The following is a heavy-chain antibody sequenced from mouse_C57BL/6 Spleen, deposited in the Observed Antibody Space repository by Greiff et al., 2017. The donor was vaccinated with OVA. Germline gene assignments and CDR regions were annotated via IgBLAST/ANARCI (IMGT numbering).Heavy chain of an antibody. V-gene: IGHV1-80*01. J-gene: IGHJ2*01. Sequence: VQLQQSGAELVKPGASVKISCKASGYAFSSYWMNWVKQRPGKGLEWIGQIYPGDGDTNYNGKFKGKATLTADKSSSTAYMQLSSLTSEDSAVYFCARGAYYSNNGDYFDYWGQGTTLTVSP. D-gene: IGHD2-5*01. CDR2: IYPGDGDT. CDR1: GYAFSSYW. CDR3: ARGAYYSNNGDYFDY.